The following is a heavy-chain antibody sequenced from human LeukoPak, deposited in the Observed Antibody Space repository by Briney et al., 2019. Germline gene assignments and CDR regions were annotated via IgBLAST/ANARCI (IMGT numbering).Heavy chain of an antibody. CDR2: IYTSGST. Sequence: SETLSLTCTVSGGSISSYYWSWIRQPAGKGLEWIGRIYTSGSTNYNPSLKSRVTISVDTSKNQFSLKLSSVTAADTAVYYCARRRDKRIAAASYYMDVWGKGTTVTVSS. V-gene: IGHV4-4*07. CDR3: ARRRDKRIAAASYYMDV. J-gene: IGHJ6*03. D-gene: IGHD6-13*01. CDR1: GGSISSYY.